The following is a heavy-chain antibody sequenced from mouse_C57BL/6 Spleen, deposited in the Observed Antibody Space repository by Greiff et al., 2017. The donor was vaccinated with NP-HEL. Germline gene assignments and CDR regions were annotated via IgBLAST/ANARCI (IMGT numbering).Heavy chain of an antibody. Sequence: QVQLQQSGAELVKPGASVKMSCKASGYTFTSYWITWVTQRPGQGLEWIGDIYPGSGSTNYNEKFKSKATLTVDTSSSTAYMQLSSLTSEDSAVYYCANSNSYAMDYWGQGTSVTVSS. V-gene: IGHV1-55*01. CDR2: IYPGSGST. CDR1: GYTFTSYW. J-gene: IGHJ4*01. D-gene: IGHD2-5*01. CDR3: ANSNSYAMDY.